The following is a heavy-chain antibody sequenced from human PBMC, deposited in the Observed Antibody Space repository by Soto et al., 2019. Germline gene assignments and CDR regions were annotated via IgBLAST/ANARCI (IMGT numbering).Heavy chain of an antibody. Sequence: QVQLLESGGGLVKPGGSLRLSCAASGFTFSDYYMSWIRQAPGKGLECVAYISVSSTYANYGDSVEGRFTISRDNAENSLFLQMNILRADDTAVYYCAGGVRYYSSEKPANFDYGGQGALVTVSS. CDR3: AGGVRYYSSEKPANFDY. J-gene: IGHJ4*02. CDR2: ISVSSTYA. CDR1: GFTFSDYY. D-gene: IGHD2-21*01. V-gene: IGHV3-11*05.